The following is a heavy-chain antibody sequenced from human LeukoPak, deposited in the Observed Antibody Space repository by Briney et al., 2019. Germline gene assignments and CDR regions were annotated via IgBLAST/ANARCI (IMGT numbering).Heavy chain of an antibody. D-gene: IGHD2-2*01. V-gene: IGHV3-7*05. CDR3: ARDQRYCSSSSCPWEPFDY. Sequence: GGSLRLSCAASGFTFSSYWMSWVRQAPGKGLEWVANIKQDGSEKYYVDSVKGRFTISRDNTKNSLYLQMNSLRAEDTAVYYCARDQRYCSSSSCPWEPFDYWGQGTLVTVSS. J-gene: IGHJ4*02. CDR2: IKQDGSEK. CDR1: GFTFSSYW.